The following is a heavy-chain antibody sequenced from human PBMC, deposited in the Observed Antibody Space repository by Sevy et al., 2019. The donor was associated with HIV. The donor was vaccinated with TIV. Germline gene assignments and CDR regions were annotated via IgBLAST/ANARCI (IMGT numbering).Heavy chain of an antibody. V-gene: IGHV3-7*01. CDR1: GFTLSSYW. D-gene: IGHD3-22*01. CDR2: IKQDGSEK. Sequence: GGSLRLSCAASGFTLSSYWMSWVRQAPGKGLEWVANIKQDGSEKYYVDSVKGRFTISRDNAKNSLYLQMNSLRVEDTAAYYCARPRAYCDDNSGYSFDYWGQGTLVTVSS. J-gene: IGHJ4*02. CDR3: ARPRAYCDDNSGYSFDY.